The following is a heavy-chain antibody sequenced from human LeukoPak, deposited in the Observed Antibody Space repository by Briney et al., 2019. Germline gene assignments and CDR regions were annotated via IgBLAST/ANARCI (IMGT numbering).Heavy chain of an antibody. CDR3: AKDGYDSSGGTDAFDI. CDR2: ISYDGSNK. D-gene: IGHD3-22*01. V-gene: IGHV3-30*18. J-gene: IGHJ3*02. Sequence: GGSLRLSCAASGFTFSSYGMHWVRQAPGKGLEWVAVISYDGSNKYYADSVKGRFTISRDNSKNTLYLQMNSLRAEDTAVYYCAKDGYDSSGGTDAFDIWGQGTMVTVSS. CDR1: GFTFSSYG.